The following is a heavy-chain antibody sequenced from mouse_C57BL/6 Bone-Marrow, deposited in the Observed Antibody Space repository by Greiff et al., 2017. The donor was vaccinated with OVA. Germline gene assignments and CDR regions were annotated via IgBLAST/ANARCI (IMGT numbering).Heavy chain of an antibody. J-gene: IGHJ2*01. CDR3: ARSSVVAPDY. CDR1: GYTFTDYN. Sequence: EVKLQQSGPELVKPGASVKIPCKASGYTFTDYNMDWVKQSHGKSLEWIGDINPNNGGTIYNQNVKGKATLTVARSSSIAYMELRSLTSEDTAVYYCARSSVVAPDYWGQGTTLTVSS. V-gene: IGHV1-18*01. D-gene: IGHD1-1*01. CDR2: INPNNGGT.